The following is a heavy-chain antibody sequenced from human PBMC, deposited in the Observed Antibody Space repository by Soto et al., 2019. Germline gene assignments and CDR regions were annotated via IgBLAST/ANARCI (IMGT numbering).Heavy chain of an antibody. Sequence: GWSLRLACASSVFTFISYSMNWVRQAPGKGLEWVSSISSSSSYIYYADSVKGRLTISRDNAKNTLYLQMNSLRAEDTAVYYCARFRWKYQLLLPYYGMDVWGQGTTVTVSS. CDR3: ARFRWKYQLLLPYYGMDV. V-gene: IGHV3-21*01. CDR2: ISSSSSYI. J-gene: IGHJ6*02. D-gene: IGHD2-2*01. CDR1: VFTFISYS.